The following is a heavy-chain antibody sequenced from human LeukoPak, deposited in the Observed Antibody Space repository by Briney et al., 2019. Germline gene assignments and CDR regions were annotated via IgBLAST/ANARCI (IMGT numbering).Heavy chain of an antibody. Sequence: GGSLRLSCAASGFTISNYWMHWVRQAPGKGLVWVSGINSDATGTTYADSVKGRFTISRDNAKNTVYLHMNSLRAEDTAVYYCARAPGAFDYWGQGTLVTVSS. CDR3: ARAPGAFDY. V-gene: IGHV3-74*01. CDR2: INSDATGT. D-gene: IGHD7-27*01. J-gene: IGHJ4*02. CDR1: GFTISNYW.